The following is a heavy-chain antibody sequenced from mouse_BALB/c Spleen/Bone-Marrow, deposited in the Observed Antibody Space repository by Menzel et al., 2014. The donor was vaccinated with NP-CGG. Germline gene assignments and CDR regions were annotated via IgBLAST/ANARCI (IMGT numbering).Heavy chain of an antibody. CDR3: ARWGKGYFDV. V-gene: IGHV1S81*02. CDR2: INPGNGRT. CDR1: GYNFISYW. D-gene: IGHD1-3*01. Sequence: QVQLQRSGAELVKPGASVKLSCKASGYNFISYWIHWVKQRPGQGLEWIGGINPGNGRTNYNEKFKNKATLTIDKSSSTAYMQLSRLTSEDSAVYYCARWGKGYFDVWGAGTTVTVSS. J-gene: IGHJ1*01.